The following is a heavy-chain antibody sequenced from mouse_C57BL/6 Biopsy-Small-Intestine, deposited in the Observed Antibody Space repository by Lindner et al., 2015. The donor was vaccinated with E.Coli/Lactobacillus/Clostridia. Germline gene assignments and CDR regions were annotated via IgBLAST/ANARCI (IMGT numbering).Heavy chain of an antibody. J-gene: IGHJ3*01. CDR1: GYTFANYW. Sequence: VQLQESGAELVRPGTSVKMSCKAVGYTFANYWIGWVKQRPGHGLEWIGDIYPGGDFTNYNEKFKGKATLTADTSSSTAYMQVSSLTSEDSAIYYCARWYYSNYEWFPYWGQGTLVTVFA. CDR3: ARWYYSNYEWFPY. V-gene: IGHV1-63*02. D-gene: IGHD2-5*01. CDR2: IYPGGDFT.